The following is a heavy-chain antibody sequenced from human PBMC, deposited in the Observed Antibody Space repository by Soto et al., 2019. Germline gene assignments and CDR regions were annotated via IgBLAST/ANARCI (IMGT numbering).Heavy chain of an antibody. V-gene: IGHV3-48*01. J-gene: IGHJ4*02. D-gene: IGHD3-10*01. CDR1: GFTFSSYS. CDR3: ARAGGWELPPG. Sequence: EVQLVESEGGLVQPGGSLRLSCAASGFTFSSYSMNWVRQAPGKGLEWVSYISSSSSTIYYADSVKGRFTISRDNAKNSLYLQMNSLRAEDTAVYYCARAGGWELPPGWGQGTLGTVSS. CDR2: ISSSSSTI.